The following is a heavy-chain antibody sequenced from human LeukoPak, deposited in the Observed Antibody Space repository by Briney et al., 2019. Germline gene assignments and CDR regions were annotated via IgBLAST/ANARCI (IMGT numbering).Heavy chain of an antibody. CDR3: AKDSSNSITIFGVADY. Sequence: PGGSLRLSCAASGFTFSSYGMHWVRQAPGKGLEWVAFIRYDGSNKYYADSVKGRFTISRDNSKNTLYLQMNSLRAEDTAVYYCAKDSSNSITIFGVADYWGQGTLVTVSS. CDR2: IRYDGSNK. J-gene: IGHJ4*02. V-gene: IGHV3-30*02. CDR1: GFTFSSYG. D-gene: IGHD3-3*01.